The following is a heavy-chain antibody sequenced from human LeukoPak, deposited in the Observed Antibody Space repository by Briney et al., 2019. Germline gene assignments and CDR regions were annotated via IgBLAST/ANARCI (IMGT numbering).Heavy chain of an antibody. CDR2: IYHSGST. Sequence: ASGTLSLTCAVSGYSISSGYYWGWIRQPPGKGLEWIGSIYHSGSTYYNPSLKSRVTISVDTSKNQFSLKLSSVTAADTAVYYCARHFKRALAAAGYYFDYWGQGTLVTVSS. J-gene: IGHJ4*02. V-gene: IGHV4-38-2*01. CDR3: ARHFKRALAAAGYYFDY. D-gene: IGHD6-13*01. CDR1: GYSISSGYY.